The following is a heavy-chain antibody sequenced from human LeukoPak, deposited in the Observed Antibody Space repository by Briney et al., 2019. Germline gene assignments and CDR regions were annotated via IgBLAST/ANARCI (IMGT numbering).Heavy chain of an antibody. D-gene: IGHD2-2*01. CDR3: ARDLEDIVVVPAATSLYYYYYYMDV. CDR1: GFTFSNFG. CDR2: INSDGSST. J-gene: IGHJ6*03. V-gene: IGHV3-74*01. Sequence: GGTLRLSCAASGFTFSNFGMTWVRQAPGKGLVWVSRINSDGSSTSYADSVKGRFTISRDNAKNTLYLQMNSLRAEDTAVYYCARDLEDIVVVPAATSLYYYYYYMDVWGKGTTVTISS.